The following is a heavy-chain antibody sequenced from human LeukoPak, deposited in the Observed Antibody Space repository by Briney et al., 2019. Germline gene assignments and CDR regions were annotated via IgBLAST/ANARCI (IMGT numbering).Heavy chain of an antibody. J-gene: IGHJ4*02. Sequence: GGSLRLSCEASGFTFRNHAMSWVRQAPGRGLEWVSAISGSASVIYYADSVRGRFTISRDNSKNTVFLQMNSLRAEDTAVYYCAKTSGDGYDPITFDYWGQGTLVSVTS. CDR3: AKTSGDGYDPITFDY. CDR1: GFTFRNHA. V-gene: IGHV3-23*01. CDR2: ISGSASVI. D-gene: IGHD3-16*01.